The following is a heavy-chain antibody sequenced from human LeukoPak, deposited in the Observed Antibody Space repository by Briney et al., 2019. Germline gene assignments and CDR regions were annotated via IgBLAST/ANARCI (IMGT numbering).Heavy chain of an antibody. CDR3: ARDLPRLRFLEGTDYYGMDV. Sequence: SVKVSCKASGGTFSSYAISWVRQAPGQGLEWMGGIIPIFGTANYAQKFQGRVTITADESTSTAYMELSSLRSEDTAVYYCARDLPRLRFLEGTDYYGMDVWGQGTTVTVSS. D-gene: IGHD3-3*01. CDR1: GGTFSSYA. V-gene: IGHV1-69*01. CDR2: IIPIFGTA. J-gene: IGHJ6*02.